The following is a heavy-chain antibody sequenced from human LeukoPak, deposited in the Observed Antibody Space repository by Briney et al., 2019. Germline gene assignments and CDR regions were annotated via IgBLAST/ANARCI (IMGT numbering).Heavy chain of an antibody. J-gene: IGHJ4*02. D-gene: IGHD2-2*02. CDR3: AKGHGPSVAIPVEFMDY. CDR1: GFTFSSYG. V-gene: IGHV3-30*02. CDR2: IRYDGSNK. Sequence: GGSLRLSCAASGFTFSSYGMHWVRQAPGKRLEWVAFIRYDGSNKYYADSVKGRFTISRDNSKNTLYLQMNSLRAEDTAVYYCAKGHGPSVAIPVEFMDYWGQGTLVTVSS.